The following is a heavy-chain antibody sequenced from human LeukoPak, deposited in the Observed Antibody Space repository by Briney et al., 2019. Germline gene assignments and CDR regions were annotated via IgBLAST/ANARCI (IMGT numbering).Heavy chain of an antibody. D-gene: IGHD6-13*01. V-gene: IGHV3-33*08. CDR3: ARDSSSAYYFDY. J-gene: IGHJ4*02. CDR1: GFTFSSYS. CDR2: IWYDGSNK. Sequence: GGSLRLSCAASGFTFSSYSMNWVRQAPGKGLEWVAVIWYDGSNKYYVDSVKGRFTISRDNSKNTLYLQMNSLRVEDTAVYYCARDSSSAYYFDYWGQGTLVTVFS.